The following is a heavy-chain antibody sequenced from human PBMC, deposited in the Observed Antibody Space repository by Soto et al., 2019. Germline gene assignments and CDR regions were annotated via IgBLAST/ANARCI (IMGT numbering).Heavy chain of an antibody. Sequence: SETLSLACPVSGCSVSSGGYYWSWIRQHPGTGLEWIGYIYYSGTTYFNPSLKSRASISLDTSKNEFSLKLTSVTAADTAVYYCARRALPQCINGVCYKDGFWDYWGQGALVTVSS. CDR2: IYYSGTT. D-gene: IGHD2-8*01. CDR1: GCSVSSGGYY. V-gene: IGHV4-31*03. J-gene: IGHJ4*02. CDR3: ARRALPQCINGVCYKDGFWDY.